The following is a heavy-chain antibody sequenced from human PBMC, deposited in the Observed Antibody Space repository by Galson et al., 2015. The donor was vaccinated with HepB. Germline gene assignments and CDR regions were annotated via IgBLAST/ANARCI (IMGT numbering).Heavy chain of an antibody. D-gene: IGHD3-3*02. CDR1: GFTFSSYA. V-gene: IGHV3-30*04. J-gene: IGHJ4*02. CDR2: ISYDGSNK. CDR3: ATLGY. Sequence: SLRLSCAASGFTFSSYAMHWVRQAPGKGLEWVAVISYDGSNKYYADSVKGRFTISGDNSKNTLYLQMNSLRAEDTAVYYCATLGYWGQGTLVTVSS.